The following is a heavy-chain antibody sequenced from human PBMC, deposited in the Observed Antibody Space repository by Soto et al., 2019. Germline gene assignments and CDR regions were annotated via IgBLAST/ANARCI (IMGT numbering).Heavy chain of an antibody. Sequence: QVQLVQSGAEVKMPGSSVKVSCKASGGTFNIYTFNWVRQAPGQGLEWIGGIIPLFGTANYAQKFQGRVTITADESTSTAYMELSSLRSEDAAMYYCARDTHYYGSGSFYPPLIWGQGTMVTVSS. J-gene: IGHJ3*02. V-gene: IGHV1-69*01. D-gene: IGHD3-10*01. CDR1: GGTFNIYT. CDR3: ARDTHYYGSGSFYPPLI. CDR2: IIPLFGTA.